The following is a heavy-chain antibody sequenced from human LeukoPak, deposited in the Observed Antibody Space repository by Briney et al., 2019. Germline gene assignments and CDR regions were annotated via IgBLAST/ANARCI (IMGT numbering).Heavy chain of an antibody. D-gene: IGHD5-18*01. CDR3: ARDPGYSYGYGHSNWFDP. V-gene: IGHV3-33*01. Sequence: GRSLRLSCAASGFTFSSYGMHWVRQAPGKGLEWVAVIWYDGSNKYYADSVKGRFTISRDNSKNTLYLQMNSLRAEDTAVYYCARDPGYSYGYGHSNWFDPWGQGTLVTVSS. CDR1: GFTFSSYG. CDR2: IWYDGSNK. J-gene: IGHJ5*02.